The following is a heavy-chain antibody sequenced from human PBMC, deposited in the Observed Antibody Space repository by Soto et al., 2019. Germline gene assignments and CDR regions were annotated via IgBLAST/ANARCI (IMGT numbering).Heavy chain of an antibody. J-gene: IGHJ3*02. CDR3: ARSIIGYCSGGSCYAYFDI. CDR2: ISAYNGNT. CDR1: GYTFTSYG. D-gene: IGHD2-15*01. V-gene: IGHV1-18*01. Sequence: QVQLVQSGAEVKKPGGSVKVSCKASGYTFTSYGISWVRQAPGQGLEWMGWISAYNGNTNYAQKLQGRVTMTTDTSTSTAYIELRSLRSDDTAVHYCARSIIGYCSGGSCYAYFDIWGQGTMVTVSS.